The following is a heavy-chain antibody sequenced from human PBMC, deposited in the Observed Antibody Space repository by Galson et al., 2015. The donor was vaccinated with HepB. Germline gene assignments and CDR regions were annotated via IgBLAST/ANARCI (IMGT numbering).Heavy chain of an antibody. J-gene: IGHJ5*02. V-gene: IGHV1-3*01. Sequence: SVKVSCKASGYTFITYAIHWVRQAPGQRFECMGWIDPGSGIATYVQSFQGRVTITRDTSASTAYLEMTSLRSEDMAVYYCARGVVATRASWFDPWGQGTLITVSS. CDR2: IDPGSGIA. CDR1: GYTFITYA. CDR3: ARGVVATRASWFDP. D-gene: IGHD2-21*01.